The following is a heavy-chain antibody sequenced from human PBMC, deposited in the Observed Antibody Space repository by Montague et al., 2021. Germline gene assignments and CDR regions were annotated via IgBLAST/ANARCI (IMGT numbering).Heavy chain of an antibody. J-gene: IGHJ6*03. CDR3: ARERDRYYYMDI. Sequence: SETLSLTCTVSRSLINSDYYWGWIRQPPGKGLEWMGSVSHGGRTYYNPSLKSRVTISVDTSNNHFSLKLSSVTAADTAMYYCARERDRYYYMDIWGKGPTITVSS. V-gene: IGHV4-38-2*02. CDR1: RSLINSDYY. CDR2: VSHGGRT.